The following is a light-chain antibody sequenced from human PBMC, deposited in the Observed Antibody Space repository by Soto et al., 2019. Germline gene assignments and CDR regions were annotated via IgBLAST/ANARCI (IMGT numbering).Light chain of an antibody. CDR2: DVS. J-gene: IGLJ1*01. V-gene: IGLV2-14*03. CDR1: SNDVGHFNY. CDR3: TSFTTSNTFV. Sequence: QSVLAQPASVSGSPGQSITISCTGTSNDVGHFNYVSWFQQHPGKASKLLTFDVSNWPSGVSDRFSGSKSGNTASLTISGLQPEDEADYYCTSFTTSNTFVFGSGTKVTVL.